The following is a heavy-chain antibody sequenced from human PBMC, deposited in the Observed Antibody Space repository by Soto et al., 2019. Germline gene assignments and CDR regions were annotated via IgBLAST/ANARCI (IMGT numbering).Heavy chain of an antibody. CDR2: TGYSRLTT. D-gene: IGHD6-6*01. J-gene: IGHJ4*02. Sequence: GGSLRLSCAACGLNFSILAMSWVRRAPGKGLEWVSTTGYSRLTTYYADSVKGRFTVSRDNSKNTLDLQMSSLRAEDTAVYYCATVHSTSRSFDYWGQGTLVTVSS. CDR1: GLNFSILA. CDR3: ATVHSTSRSFDY. V-gene: IGHV3-23*01.